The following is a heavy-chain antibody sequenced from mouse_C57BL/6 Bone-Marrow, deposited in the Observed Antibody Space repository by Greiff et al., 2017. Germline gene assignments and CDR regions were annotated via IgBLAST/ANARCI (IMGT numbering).Heavy chain of an antibody. CDR2: IYPRSGNT. Sequence: QVQLQQPGAELVMPGASVKLSCKASGYTFTSYGISWVKQRTGQGLEWIGEIYPRSGNTYYNEKFKGKATLTADKSSSTAYMELRSLTSEDSAVYFCARRDSPFDYWGQGTTLTVSS. V-gene: IGHV1-81*01. CDR1: GYTFTSYG. D-gene: IGHD3-3*01. CDR3: ARRDSPFDY. J-gene: IGHJ2*01.